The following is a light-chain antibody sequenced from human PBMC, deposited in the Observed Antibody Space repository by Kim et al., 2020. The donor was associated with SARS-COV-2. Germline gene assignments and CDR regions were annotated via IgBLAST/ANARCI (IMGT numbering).Light chain of an antibody. CDR1: SNNVGNQG. J-gene: IGLJ2*01. V-gene: IGLV10-54*01. CDR2: RNN. Sequence: QAGLTQPPSVSKGLRQPATLTCTGNSNNVGNQGAAWLQQHQGHPHKLLSYRNNNRPSGISERLSASRSGNTASLTITGLQPEDEADYYCSAWDSSLSAVVFGGGTQLTVL. CDR3: SAWDSSLSAVV.